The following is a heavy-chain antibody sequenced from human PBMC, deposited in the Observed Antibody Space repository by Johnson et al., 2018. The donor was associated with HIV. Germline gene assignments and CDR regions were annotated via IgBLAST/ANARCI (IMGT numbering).Heavy chain of an antibody. D-gene: IGHD1-26*01. J-gene: IGHJ3*02. CDR3: ARDGNGLGGIVGARGAFDI. V-gene: IGHV3-64*01. CDR1: GFTFSSYA. Sequence: VQLVESGGGLVLPGGSLRLSCAASGFTFSSYAIHWVRQAPGKGLEYVSAISSNGGSTYYANSVKGRFTISRDNSKNTLYLQMGSLRAEDMAVYYCARDGNGLGGIVGARGAFDIWGQGTMVTVSS. CDR2: ISSNGGST.